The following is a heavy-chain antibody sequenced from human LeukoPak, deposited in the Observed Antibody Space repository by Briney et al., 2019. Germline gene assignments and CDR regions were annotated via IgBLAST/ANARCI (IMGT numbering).Heavy chain of an antibody. CDR2: IIPIFGTA. V-gene: IGHV1-69*13. J-gene: IGHJ6*04. CDR1: GGTFSSYA. CDR3: ARDTRWFGESDYYYYGMDV. Sequence: GASVKASCKASGGTFSSYAISWVRQAPGQGLEWMGGIIPIFGTANYAQKFQGRVTITADESTSTAYMELSSLRSEDTAVYYCARDTRWFGESDYYYYGMDVWGKGTTVTVSS. D-gene: IGHD3-10*01.